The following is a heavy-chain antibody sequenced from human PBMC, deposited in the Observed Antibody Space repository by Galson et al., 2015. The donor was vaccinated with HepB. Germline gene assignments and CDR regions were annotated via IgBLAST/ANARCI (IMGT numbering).Heavy chain of an antibody. CDR2: IWYDGSNK. CDR3: ARDLRGGPYCGGDCYSGSGMDV. J-gene: IGHJ6*02. V-gene: IGHV3-33*01. D-gene: IGHD2-21*02. Sequence: SLRLSCAASGFTFSSYGMHWVRQAPGKGLEWVAVIWYDGSNKYYADSVKGRFTISRDNSKNTLYLQMNSLRAEDTAVYYCARDLRGGPYCGGDCYSGSGMDVWGQGTTVTVSS. CDR1: GFTFSSYG.